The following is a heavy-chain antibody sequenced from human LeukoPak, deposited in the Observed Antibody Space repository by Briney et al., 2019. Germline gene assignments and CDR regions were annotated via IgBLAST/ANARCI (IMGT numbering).Heavy chain of an antibody. CDR1: GFTFSNAW. Sequence: GGSLRLSCVASGFTFSNAWMSWVRQAPGKGLEWVGFIRSKAYGGTTEYAASVKGRFTISRDDPKSIAYLQMNSLKTEDTAVYYCTRDRSVTGDWGQGTLVTVSS. CDR3: TRDRSVTGD. V-gene: IGHV3-49*04. CDR2: IRSKAYGGTT. D-gene: IGHD2-21*02. J-gene: IGHJ4*02.